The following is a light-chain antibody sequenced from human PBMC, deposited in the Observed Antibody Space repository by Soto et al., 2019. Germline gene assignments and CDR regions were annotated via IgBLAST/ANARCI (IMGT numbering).Light chain of an antibody. CDR1: TSCVGSYNL. V-gene: IGLV2-23*01. J-gene: IGLJ1*01. Sequence: QSVLTQPASVSGSPGQSITISCTGTTSCVGSYNLVSWYQQHTGKAPQVLIYEDTKRPSGVSNRFSGSISGSTASLTISGLQAEDEADYYCCSYVGASTYVFGTGTKLTVL. CDR2: EDT. CDR3: CSYVGASTYV.